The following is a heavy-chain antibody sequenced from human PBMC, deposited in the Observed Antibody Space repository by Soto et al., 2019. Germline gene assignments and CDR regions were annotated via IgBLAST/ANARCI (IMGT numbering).Heavy chain of an antibody. Sequence: PGGSLRLSCAASGFTFSSYWMHWVRQAPGKGLVWVSHINSDESSTTYADSVKGRFTISRDNAKNTLYLQMNSLRAEDTAVYYCAREYSSGWYPRAFDVWGQGTTVTSP. CDR1: GFTFSSYW. CDR3: AREYSSGWYPRAFDV. D-gene: IGHD6-19*01. J-gene: IGHJ6*02. V-gene: IGHV3-74*01. CDR2: INSDESST.